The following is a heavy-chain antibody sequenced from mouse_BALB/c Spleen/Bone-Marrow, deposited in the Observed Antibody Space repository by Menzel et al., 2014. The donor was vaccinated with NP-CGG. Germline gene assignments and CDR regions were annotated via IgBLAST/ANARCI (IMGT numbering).Heavy chain of an antibody. V-gene: IGHV1S127*01. CDR1: GYTFTSYW. CDR2: IDPSNSET. J-gene: IGHJ3*01. Sequence: QVHVKQSGPELVRPGASVKMSCKASGYTFTSYWMYWVKQRPGQGLEWIGMIDPSNSETRLNQKFKDKATLNEDKSSNTFYMDHSSLTPEDSAVYYCTRVYGNCVGPVSYGGQGTLLSVSA. D-gene: IGHD2-1*01. CDR3: TRVYGNCVGPVSY.